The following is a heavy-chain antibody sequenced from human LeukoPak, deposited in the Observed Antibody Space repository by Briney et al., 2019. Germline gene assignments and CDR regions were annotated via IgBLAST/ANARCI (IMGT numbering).Heavy chain of an antibody. D-gene: IGHD5-24*01. CDR3: ARGDMATTYIVS. Sequence: ASVKVSCKPSGYSFTSYYIHLVRQAPGQGLECVGLINPSAGTTTYPQKFWGRLTMTRDTSTSTVYMELSGLTSEDTAVYYCARGDMATTYIVSWGHRTLVTVSS. J-gene: IGHJ5*01. V-gene: IGHV1-46*01. CDR2: INPSAGTT. CDR1: GYSFTSYY.